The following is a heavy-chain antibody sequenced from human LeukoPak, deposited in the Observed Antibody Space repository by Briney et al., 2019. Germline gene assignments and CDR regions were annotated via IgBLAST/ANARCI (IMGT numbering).Heavy chain of an antibody. V-gene: IGHV4-59*01. D-gene: IGHD6-19*01. CDR1: GGSISSYC. CDR3: ARGRSSVDY. J-gene: IGHJ4*02. Sequence: SETLSLTCTVSGGSISSYCWSWIRQPPGKGLEWIGYIYYSGSTNYNPSLKSRVTISVDTSKNQFSLKLSSVTAADTAVYYCARGRSSVDYWGQGTLVTVSS. CDR2: IYYSGST.